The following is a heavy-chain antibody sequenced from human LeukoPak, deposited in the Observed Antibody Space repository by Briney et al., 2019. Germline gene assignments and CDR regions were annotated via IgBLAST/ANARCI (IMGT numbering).Heavy chain of an antibody. CDR1: GGSFSGYY. V-gene: IGHV4-34*09. D-gene: IGHD4-23*01. CDR3: ARQYYGGNPGGSDH. J-gene: IGHJ4*02. Sequence: SETLSLTCAVYGGSFSGYYWSWIRQPPGKGLEWIGQINHSGSTNYNPSLKSRVTISVDTSKNQFSLKLSSVTAADTAVYYCARQYYGGNPGGSDHWGQGTLVTVSS. CDR2: INHSGST.